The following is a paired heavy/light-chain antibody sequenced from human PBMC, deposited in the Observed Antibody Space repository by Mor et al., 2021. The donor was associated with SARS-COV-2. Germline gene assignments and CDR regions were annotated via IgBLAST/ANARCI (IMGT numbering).Heavy chain of an antibody. CDR2: FYPADSNS. Sequence: EVQLVQSGAEVRKPGESLKISCKGSGYTFTSYWIAWVRQMPGKGLEWMGIFYPADSNSRYSPSFQGQVTMSADKSVSTAYLQWNSLKASDTAIYYCARHGDNWGRQGNGFDIWGHGTVVTVSS. CDR3: ARHGDNWGRQGNGFDI. J-gene: IGHJ3*02. V-gene: IGHV5-51*01. D-gene: IGHD1-1*01. CDR1: GYTFTSYW.
Light chain of an antibody. CDR2: NDN. J-gene: IGLJ2*01. CDR3: QSYDTSLSGRQI. Sequence: QSVLTQPPSVSGAPGQRVTISCTGSSFDIGAGFDVHWYQQLPGRAPKLLIYNDNIRPSGVPERFSGAKSGTSASLAITGLQAEDEADYYCQSYDTSLSGRQIFGGGTKLTVL. V-gene: IGLV1-40*01. CDR1: SFDIGAGFD.